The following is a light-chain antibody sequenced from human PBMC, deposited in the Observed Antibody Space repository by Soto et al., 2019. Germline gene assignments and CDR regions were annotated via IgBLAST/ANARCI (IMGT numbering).Light chain of an antibody. Sequence: EIVLTQSPGTLSLSPGERATLSCRASHSVGSSLGWYQQKPGQAPRLLIYAASSRATGIPDRFSGSGSGTDFTLTISRLEPEDFAVYFCHQYGSSPKTFGQGTKVEIK. V-gene: IGKV3-20*01. CDR2: AAS. CDR1: HSVGSS. CDR3: HQYGSSPKT. J-gene: IGKJ1*01.